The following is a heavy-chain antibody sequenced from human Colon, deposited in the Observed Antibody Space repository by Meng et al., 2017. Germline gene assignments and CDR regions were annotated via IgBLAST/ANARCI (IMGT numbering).Heavy chain of an antibody. CDR3: AREEDASGNFYFDY. CDR2: IKQDGSDK. J-gene: IGHJ4*02. D-gene: IGHD3-10*01. Sequence: GESLKISCAASGFTFNNYWMTWVRQAPGKGLEWVANIKQDGSDKYYVDSVKGRFTISRDNANNSLYLQMNSLRADDTAVYYCAREEDASGNFYFDYWGQGTLVTVPS. CDR1: GFTFNNYW. V-gene: IGHV3-7*01.